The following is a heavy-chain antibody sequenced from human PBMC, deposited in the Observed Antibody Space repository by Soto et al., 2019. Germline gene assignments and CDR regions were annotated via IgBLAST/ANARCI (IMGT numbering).Heavy chain of an antibody. Sequence: QVQLVQSGAEVREPGSSVKVSCKVSGDTFNKYTINWVRQAPGQGLEWMAGIIPIYGTANYALKFHDRIKVTADESTATAYMELNSLTSGDTAIYYCARDGHGYNYWYFDLWGRGTLITVSS. D-gene: IGHD5-12*01. CDR3: ARDGHGYNYWYFDL. CDR2: IIPIYGTA. CDR1: GDTFNKYT. V-gene: IGHV1-69*01. J-gene: IGHJ2*01.